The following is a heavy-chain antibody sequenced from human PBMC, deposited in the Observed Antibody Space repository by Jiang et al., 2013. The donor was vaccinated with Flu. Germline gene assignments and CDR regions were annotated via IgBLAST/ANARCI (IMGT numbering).Heavy chain of an antibody. Sequence: SGSGLVKPSQTLSLTCAVSGGSISSGGYSWSWIRQPPGKGLEWIGYIYHSGSTYYNPSLKSRVTISVDRSKNQFSLKLSSVTAADTAVYYCARDRAAAGSYNWFDPWGQGTLVTVSS. CDR1: GGSISSGGYS. V-gene: IGHV4-30-2*01. J-gene: IGHJ5*02. D-gene: IGHD6-13*01. CDR2: IYHSGST. CDR3: ARDRAAAGSYNWFDP.